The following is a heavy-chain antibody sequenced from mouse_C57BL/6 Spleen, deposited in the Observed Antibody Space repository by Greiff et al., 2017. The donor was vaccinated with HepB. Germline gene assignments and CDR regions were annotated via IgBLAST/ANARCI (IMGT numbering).Heavy chain of an antibody. J-gene: IGHJ1*03. D-gene: IGHD1-1*01. CDR3: ARRAVVAPHWYFDV. CDR1: GFTFSDYG. Sequence: EVKLVESGGGLVKPGGSLKLSCAASGFTFSDYGMHWVRQAPEKGLEWVAYISSGSSTIYYADTVKGRFTISRDNAKNTLFLQMTSLRSEDTAMYYCARRAVVAPHWYFDVWGTGTTVTVSS. V-gene: IGHV5-17*01. CDR2: ISSGSSTI.